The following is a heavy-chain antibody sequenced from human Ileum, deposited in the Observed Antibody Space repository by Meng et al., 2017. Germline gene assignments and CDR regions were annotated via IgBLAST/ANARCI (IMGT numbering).Heavy chain of an antibody. CDR1: GFTFSSYW. V-gene: IGHV3-7*01. D-gene: IGHD3-9*01. CDR2: IKQDGGEK. J-gene: IGHJ5*02. Sequence: GGSLRLSCAASGFTFSSYWMSWVRQAPGEGLEWVANIKQDGGEKYYVDSVRGRFTVSRDNAKNSLYLQMNSLRAEDTAVYYCARDSRYIFDLSWGQGSLVTVSS. CDR3: ARDSRYIFDLS.